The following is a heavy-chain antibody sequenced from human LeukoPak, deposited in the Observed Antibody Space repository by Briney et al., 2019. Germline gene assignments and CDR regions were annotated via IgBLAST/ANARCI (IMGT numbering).Heavy chain of an antibody. Sequence: SETLSLTCTVSGGSINNYYWSWIRQPPGKGLEWIGYIYYSGSTNYNPSLKSRVTISVDTSKNQFSLKLSSVTAADTAVYYCARHIIAAAGHFDYWGQGTLVTVSS. CDR3: ARHIIAAAGHFDY. CDR1: GGSINNYY. J-gene: IGHJ4*02. CDR2: IYYSGST. D-gene: IGHD6-13*01. V-gene: IGHV4-59*08.